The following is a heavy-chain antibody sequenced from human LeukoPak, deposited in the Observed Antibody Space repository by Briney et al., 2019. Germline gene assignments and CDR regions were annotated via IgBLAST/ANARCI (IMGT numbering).Heavy chain of an antibody. D-gene: IGHD1-20*01. CDR1: GGSISSYD. CDR3: ARALRARITGTTASVYGMDV. Sequence: SETLSLTCTVSGGSISSYDWSWIRQPPAKGLEWIGYIYYSGSTNYNPSLKSRVTISVDTSKNQFSLKLSSVTAADTAVYYCARALRARITGTTASVYGMDVWGQGTTVTVSS. V-gene: IGHV4-59*01. J-gene: IGHJ6*02. CDR2: IYYSGST.